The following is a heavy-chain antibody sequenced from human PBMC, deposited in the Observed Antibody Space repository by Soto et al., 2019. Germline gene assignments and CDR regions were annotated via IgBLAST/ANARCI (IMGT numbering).Heavy chain of an antibody. V-gene: IGHV3-21*01. CDR2: TSSRSTSI. CDR3: ARVRDAFGMDV. CDR1: GFTFSTYN. D-gene: IGHD2-2*01. J-gene: IGHJ6*02. Sequence: VQLVESGGGLVNPGESLRLSCVGSGFTFSTYNMNWVRQAPGKGLEWVSSTSSRSTSIDYADSVKGRFTISRDNAKNSLSLQMNSLRAEDTAVYYCARVRDAFGMDVWGQGTTVAVSS.